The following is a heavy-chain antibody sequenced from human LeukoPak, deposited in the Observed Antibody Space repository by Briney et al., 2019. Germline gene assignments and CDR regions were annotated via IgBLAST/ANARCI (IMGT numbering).Heavy chain of an antibody. Sequence: GGSLRLSCAASGFTFSRHWMHWVRQAPGKGLVWISRINSDGSGTNYADFVKGRFTISRDNAKDTVYLQINSLRDEDTAVYYCARICSSTDCLIPDWGQGTLVTVSS. D-gene: IGHD2-2*01. CDR2: INSDGSGT. CDR3: ARICSSTDCLIPD. V-gene: IGHV3-74*01. J-gene: IGHJ4*02. CDR1: GFTFSRHW.